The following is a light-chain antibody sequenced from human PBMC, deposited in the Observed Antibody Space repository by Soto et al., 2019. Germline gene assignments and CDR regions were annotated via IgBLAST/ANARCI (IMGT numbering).Light chain of an antibody. CDR3: QSHDSSLNSWV. CDR2: GNT. Sequence: QSVLTQPPSMSGAPGQRVTISCTGNSSNIGAGYDVHWYQHLPGTAPKLLIYGNTNRPSGVPDRFSGSKSGTSASLAITGLQAEDEADYYCQSHDSSLNSWVFGGGTKVTVL. CDR1: SSNIGAGYD. J-gene: IGLJ3*02. V-gene: IGLV1-40*01.